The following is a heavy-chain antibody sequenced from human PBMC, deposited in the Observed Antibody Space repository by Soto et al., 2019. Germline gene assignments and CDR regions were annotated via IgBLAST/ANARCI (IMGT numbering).Heavy chain of an antibody. CDR2: IYYSGST. Sequence: SETLSLTCTVSGGSISSGDYYWSWIRQPPGKGLEWIGYIYYSGSTYYNPSLKSRVTISVDTSKNQFSLKLSSVTAADTAVYYCARHYDSSGRMAFDIWGQGTMVTVSS. D-gene: IGHD3-22*01. J-gene: IGHJ3*02. V-gene: IGHV4-30-4*01. CDR3: ARHYDSSGRMAFDI. CDR1: GGSISSGDYY.